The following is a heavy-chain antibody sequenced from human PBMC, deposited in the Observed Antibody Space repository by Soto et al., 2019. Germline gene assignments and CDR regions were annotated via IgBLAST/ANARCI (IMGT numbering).Heavy chain of an antibody. J-gene: IGHJ6*02. CDR3: GVVRNSNYPSRVSAPWCQGTEDNVASSQDV. D-gene: IGHD3-10*01. CDR1: GFTFSSYA. V-gene: IGHV3-23*01. Sequence: EVQLLESGGGLVQPGGSLRLSCAASGFTFSSYAMSWVRQTPGKGLEWVSSITGTGAITHYADSVKGRFTISRDNFKNSVYPHMNPLTAEKTAVYFWGVVRNSNYPSRVSAPWCQGTEDNVASSQDVWGQGTTVTVSS. CDR2: ITGTGAIT.